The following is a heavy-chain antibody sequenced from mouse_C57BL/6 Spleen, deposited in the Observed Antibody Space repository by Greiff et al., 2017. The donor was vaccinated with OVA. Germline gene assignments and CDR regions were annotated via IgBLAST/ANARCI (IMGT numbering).Heavy chain of an antibody. CDR3: AKNYGSRRGAMDD. Sequence: EVKLMESGGGLVKPGGSLKLSCAASGFTFSDYGMHWVRQAPEKGLEWVAYLSSGSSTIYYADTVKGRFTISRDNAKNTLCLQMTSLRSEDTAMYYCAKNYGSRRGAMDDWGQGTSVTVSS. CDR1: GFTFSDYG. V-gene: IGHV5-17*01. CDR2: LSSGSSTI. D-gene: IGHD1-1*01. J-gene: IGHJ4*01.